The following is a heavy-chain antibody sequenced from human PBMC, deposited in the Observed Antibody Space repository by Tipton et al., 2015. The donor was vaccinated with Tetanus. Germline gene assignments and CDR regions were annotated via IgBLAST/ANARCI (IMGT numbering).Heavy chain of an antibody. Sequence: GLVKPSKTLSLTCSVSGGSFSGYLWSWIRQHPGKGLDWIGYIFHTGGADYNPSLKSRATISIDTSKNQFSLKLSSVTAADTAVYYCARDQGGGRVARLNWFGPWGQGTLVTVSS. D-gene: IGHD3-16*01. J-gene: IGHJ5*02. CDR3: ARDQGGGRVARLNWFGP. CDR1: GGSFSGYL. CDR2: IFHTGGA. V-gene: IGHV4-31*03.